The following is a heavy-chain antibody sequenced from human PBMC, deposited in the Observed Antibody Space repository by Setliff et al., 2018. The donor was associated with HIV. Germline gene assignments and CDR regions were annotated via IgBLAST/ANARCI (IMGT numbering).Heavy chain of an antibody. J-gene: IGHJ1*01. CDR1: GGSISSDTYH. Sequence: SETLSLTCTVSGGSISSDTYHYSWIRQPAGKGLEWIGQTYSSGSTKCNPSLKSRVTISVDTSKNQFSLKLPSVTAADTAVYYCARTHRYCSGNSCWYSSLSFWGQGTLVTVSS. CDR2: TYSSGST. V-gene: IGHV4-61*10. D-gene: IGHD2-2*01. CDR3: ARTHRYCSGNSCWYSSLSF.